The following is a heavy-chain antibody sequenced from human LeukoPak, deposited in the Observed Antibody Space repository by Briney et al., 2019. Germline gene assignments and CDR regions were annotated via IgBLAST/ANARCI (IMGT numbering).Heavy chain of an antibody. D-gene: IGHD3-9*01. Sequence: PGGSLRLSCAASGFTFSSYEMNWVRQAPGKGLEWVSYISSDGVTKYYADSVKGRFTISGDNAKKSLYLQMSSLRAEDTAVYYCARDSSDILTGLTPFDYWGQGTLVTVSS. CDR1: GFTFSSYE. CDR2: ISSDGVTK. CDR3: ARDSSDILTGLTPFDY. V-gene: IGHV3-48*03. J-gene: IGHJ4*02.